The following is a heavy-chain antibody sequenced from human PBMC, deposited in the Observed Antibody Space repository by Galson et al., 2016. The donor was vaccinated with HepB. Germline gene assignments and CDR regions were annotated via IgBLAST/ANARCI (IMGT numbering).Heavy chain of an antibody. J-gene: IGHJ5*02. Sequence: TLSLTCTVSGGSISTGNYYWSWIRQPAGKGLEWIGRIYTSGSTNYSPSLNSRVAISVDTSKNQFSLQLTSVTPADTAVYYCARDGYGYTYGNNWSDPWGQGTLVTVSS. D-gene: IGHD5-18*01. CDR1: GGSISTGNYY. CDR2: IYTSGST. CDR3: ARDGYGYTYGNNWSDP. V-gene: IGHV4-61*02.